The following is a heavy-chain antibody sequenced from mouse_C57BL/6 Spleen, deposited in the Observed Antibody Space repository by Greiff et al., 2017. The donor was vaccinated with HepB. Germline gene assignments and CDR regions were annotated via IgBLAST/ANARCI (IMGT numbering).Heavy chain of an antibody. D-gene: IGHD2-4*01. CDR3: ARYDDDGAMDY. J-gene: IGHJ4*01. CDR1: EYEFPSHD. CDR2: INSDGGST. Sequence: EVQRVESGGGLVQPGESLKLSCESNEYEFPSHDMSWVRKTPEKRLELVAAINSDGGSTYYPDTMEGRFIISRDTTMKTLYLQMSSLWSEDTALYYCARYDDDGAMDYWGKGTSVTVSS. V-gene: IGHV5-2*01.